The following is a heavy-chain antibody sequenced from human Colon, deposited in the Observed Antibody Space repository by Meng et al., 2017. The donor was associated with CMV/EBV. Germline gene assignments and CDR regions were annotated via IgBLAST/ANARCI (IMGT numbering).Heavy chain of an antibody. CDR2: ISYSGNT. V-gene: IGHV4-61*01. D-gene: IGHD6-19*01. Sequence: GSLRLSCSVSGGSVNSGSYYWTRIRQRPGEGLEWIGYISYSGNTNYNPSLKTRLTIEVDTSKNQFSLKLTSVSAADTAMYYCAREASGWSTGIDYWGRGTLVTVSS. CDR1: GGSVNSGSYY. CDR3: AREASGWSTGIDY. J-gene: IGHJ4*02.